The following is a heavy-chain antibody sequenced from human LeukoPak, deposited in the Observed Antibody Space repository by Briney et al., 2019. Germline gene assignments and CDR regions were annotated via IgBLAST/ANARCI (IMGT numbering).Heavy chain of an antibody. CDR2: INWNGGST. V-gene: IGHV3-20*01. J-gene: IGHJ3*02. CDR3: ARALYYDFWSGSPDDAFDI. D-gene: IGHD3-3*01. CDR1: GFTFSNYW. Sequence: PGGSLRLSCAASGFTFSNYWMTWVRQAPGKGLEWVSGINWNGGSTGYADSVKGRFTISRDNAKNSLYLQMNSLRAEDTALYHCARALYYDFWSGSPDDAFDIWGQGTMVTVSS.